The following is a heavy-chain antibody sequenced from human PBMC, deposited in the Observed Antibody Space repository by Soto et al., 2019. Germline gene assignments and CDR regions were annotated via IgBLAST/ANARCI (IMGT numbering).Heavy chain of an antibody. J-gene: IGHJ3*02. Sequence: QEQLVEFGGGVVPPGSSLRLSCVASGFTFNRFGMHWVRQAPGKGLEWLSAIWYDGSRTHYADVVKGRFTISRDNSRTTLYLQMNNVRADDTALYYCARDGVEGDHDALDIWGRGTMVSVSA. CDR2: IWYDGSRT. V-gene: IGHV3-33*01. D-gene: IGHD2-21*02. CDR3: ARDGVEGDHDALDI. CDR1: GFTFNRFG.